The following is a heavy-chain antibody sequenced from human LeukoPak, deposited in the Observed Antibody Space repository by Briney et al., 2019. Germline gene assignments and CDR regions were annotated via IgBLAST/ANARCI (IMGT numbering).Heavy chain of an antibody. CDR1: GFTFSSYG. D-gene: IGHD3-22*01. Sequence: GGSLRPSCAPSGFTFSSYGVDWVRQAPGKGLEWVAVISYDGSNKYYADAVKGRFTISRDNSKNTLYLQMNSLRAEDTAVYYCAKISYDSSGYPGDYWGQGTLVTVSS. V-gene: IGHV3-30*18. J-gene: IGHJ4*02. CDR2: ISYDGSNK. CDR3: AKISYDSSGYPGDY.